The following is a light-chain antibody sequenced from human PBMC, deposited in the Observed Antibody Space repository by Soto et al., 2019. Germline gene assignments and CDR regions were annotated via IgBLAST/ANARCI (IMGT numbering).Light chain of an antibody. J-gene: IGKJ2*01. CDR1: QSIDRW. V-gene: IGKV1-5*03. Sequence: DIQMTQSPSTLSASVGDRVTISCRASQSIDRWLAWYQQMAGKAPHLLIYTTSSLEGGVPSRFSGSGSGTEFTLTISGLQPDDFATYYCQQYKAYPYTFAQGTKVDI. CDR3: QQYKAYPYT. CDR2: TTS.